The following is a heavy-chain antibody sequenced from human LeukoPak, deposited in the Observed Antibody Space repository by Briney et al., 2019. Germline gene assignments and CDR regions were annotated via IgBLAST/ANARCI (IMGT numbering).Heavy chain of an antibody. CDR1: GGSISSGGYY. V-gene: IGHV4-39*07. CDR2: IYYSGST. Sequence: PSETLSLTCTVSGGSISSGGYYWSWIRQHPGKGLEWIGSIYYSGSTYYNPSLKSRVTISVDTSKNQFSLKLSSVTAADTAVYYCARVGCGGDCYSRFFVYWGQGTLVTVSS. D-gene: IGHD2-21*02. J-gene: IGHJ4*02. CDR3: ARVGCGGDCYSRFFVY.